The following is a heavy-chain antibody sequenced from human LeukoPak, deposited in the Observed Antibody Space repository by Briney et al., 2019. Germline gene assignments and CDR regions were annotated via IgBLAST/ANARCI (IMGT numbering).Heavy chain of an antibody. D-gene: IGHD2-8*01. CDR2: ISYDGSNK. J-gene: IGHJ6*02. Sequence: PEGSPRLSCAASGFTFSSYGMHWVRQAPGKGLEWVAVISYDGSNKYYADSVKGRFTISRDNSKNTLYLQMNSLRAEDTAVYYCARGPERTGVGTRYYYDMDVWGQGTTVTVSS. V-gene: IGHV3-30*03. CDR1: GFTFSSYG. CDR3: ARGPERTGVGTRYYYDMDV.